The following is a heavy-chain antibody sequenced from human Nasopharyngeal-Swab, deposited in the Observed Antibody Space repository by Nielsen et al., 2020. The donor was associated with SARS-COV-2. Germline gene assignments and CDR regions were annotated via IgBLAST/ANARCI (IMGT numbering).Heavy chain of an antibody. CDR2: IIPILPIT. CDR3: ARGGWLRKDYYYSYYYMDV. D-gene: IGHD5-24*01. CDR1: GGTFSSYG. V-gene: IGHV1-69*10. J-gene: IGHJ6*03. Sequence: SVKVSCKTSGGTFSSYGISWFRQAPGQGLEWMGGIIPILPITNYAQKFQDRVTITADKSTSTAYMELSSLRSEGTAAYYCARGGWLRKDYYYSYYYMDVWGKGTTVTVSS.